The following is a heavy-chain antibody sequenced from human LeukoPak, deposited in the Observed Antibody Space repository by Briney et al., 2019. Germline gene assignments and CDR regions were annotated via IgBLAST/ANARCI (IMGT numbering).Heavy chain of an antibody. CDR1: GVSISSNIW. CDR2: IHHDGRT. V-gene: IGHV4-4*02. CDR3: AAQGSWYQDY. D-gene: IGHD1-14*01. Sequence: PSGTLSLTCAVSGVSISSNIWWSWIRQPPGKGLEWIGEIHHDGRTNYNPPLRSRVTISVDKSKNQFSLMLNAVTATDTAVYYCAAQGSWYQDYWGQGSLVTVSS. J-gene: IGHJ4*02.